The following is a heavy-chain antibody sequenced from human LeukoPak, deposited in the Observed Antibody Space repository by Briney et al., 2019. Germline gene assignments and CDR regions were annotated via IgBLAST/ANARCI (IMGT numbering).Heavy chain of an antibody. V-gene: IGHV3-21*01. CDR2: ISSSSSYI. D-gene: IGHD3-10*01. Sequence: GGSLRLSCAASGFTFSSYSMNWVRQAPGEGLEWVSSISSSSSYIYYADSVKGRFTISRDNAKNSLYLQMNSLRAEDTAVYYCAGSFYGSGSYSFDYWGQGTLVTVSS. CDR1: GFTFSSYS. CDR3: AGSFYGSGSYSFDY. J-gene: IGHJ4*02.